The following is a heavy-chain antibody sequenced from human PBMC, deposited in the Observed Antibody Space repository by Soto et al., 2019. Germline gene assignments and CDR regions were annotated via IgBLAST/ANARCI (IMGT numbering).Heavy chain of an antibody. CDR2: IIPIFGTA. D-gene: IGHD2-2*01. V-gene: IGHV1-69*12. CDR3: ARWGCISTSCYGWFDP. J-gene: IGHJ5*02. CDR1: GGTFSSYA. Sequence: QVQLVQSGAEVKKPGSSVKVSCKASGGTFSSYAISWVRQAPGQGLEWMGGIIPIFGTANYAQKFKGRVTLTADESTSTAYMELSSLRSEDTAVYYCARWGCISTSCYGWFDPWGQGTLVTVSS.